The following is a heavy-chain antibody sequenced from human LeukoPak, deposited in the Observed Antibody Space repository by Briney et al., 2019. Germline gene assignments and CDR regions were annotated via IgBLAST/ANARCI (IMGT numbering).Heavy chain of an antibody. CDR2: IYNSGST. D-gene: IGHD5-18*01. CDR1: GGSISRYY. V-gene: IGHV4-59*01. CDR3: ARGGYSHGYILFNY. J-gene: IGHJ4*02. Sequence: SETLSLTCSVSGGSISRYYWSWIRQPPGKGLEWIGYIYNSGSTNYNPALKSRVSISVDTSRNQFSLNLNSVTAADTAMYYCARGGYSHGYILFNYWGQGTLAIVSS.